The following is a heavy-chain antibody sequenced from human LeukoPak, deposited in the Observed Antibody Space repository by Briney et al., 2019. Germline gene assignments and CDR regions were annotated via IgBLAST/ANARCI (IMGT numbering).Heavy chain of an antibody. Sequence: ASVKVSCKASGYTFTSYTIRRVRQAPGQGLEWISGDNDNTNYAQKFQGRVTMTTDTSTSTAYMELRSLRSDDTAVYYCARFKLSSYYFYMDVWGKGTTVTVSS. D-gene: IGHD3-16*02. CDR1: GYTFTSYT. V-gene: IGHV1-18*01. CDR2: SGDNDNT. CDR3: ARFKLSSYYFYMDV. J-gene: IGHJ6*03.